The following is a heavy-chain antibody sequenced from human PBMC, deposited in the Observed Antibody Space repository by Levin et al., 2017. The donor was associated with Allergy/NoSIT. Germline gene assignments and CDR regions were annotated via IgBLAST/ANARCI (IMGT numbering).Heavy chain of an antibody. CDR1: GFTFSSYG. D-gene: IGHD3-16*01. V-gene: IGHV3-30*18. CDR3: AKGGMEAYYYYGMDV. J-gene: IGHJ6*02. CDR2: ISYDGSNK. Sequence: SCAASGFTFSSYGMHWVRQAPGKGLEWVAVISYDGSNKYYADSVKGRFTISRDNSKNTLYLQMNSLRAEDTAVYYCAKGGMEAYYYYGMDVWGQGTTVTVSS.